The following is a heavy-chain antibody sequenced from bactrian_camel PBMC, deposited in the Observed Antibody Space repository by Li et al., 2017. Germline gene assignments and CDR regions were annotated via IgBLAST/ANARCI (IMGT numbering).Heavy chain of an antibody. CDR3: VKRGPPMGVNFGY. CDR2: LHTDIT. Sequence: QLVESGGGLVQPGSSLKLSCTITGGTFTNYYMSWVRQAPGKGPDWVSSLHTDITRYADSVKGRFTISRDNAKNTLYLQMNSLEPEDTAVYYCVKRGPPMGVNFGYWGQGTQVTVS. D-gene: IGHD3*01. V-gene: IGHV3-2*01. J-gene: IGHJ6*01. CDR1: GGTFTNYY.